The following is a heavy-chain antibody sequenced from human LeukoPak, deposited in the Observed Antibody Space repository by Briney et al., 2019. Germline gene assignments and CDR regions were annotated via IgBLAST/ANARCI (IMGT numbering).Heavy chain of an antibody. CDR1: GFTFSSYW. V-gene: IGHV3-7*03. CDR3: ARPDSMVRGVILY. Sequence: SGGSLRLSCAASGFTFSSYWMSWVRQAPGKGLEWVANIKQDGSEKYYVDSVKGRFTISRDNAKNSLYLQMNSLRAEDTAVYYCARPDSMVRGVILYWGQGTLVTVSS. J-gene: IGHJ4*02. CDR2: IKQDGSEK. D-gene: IGHD3-10*01.